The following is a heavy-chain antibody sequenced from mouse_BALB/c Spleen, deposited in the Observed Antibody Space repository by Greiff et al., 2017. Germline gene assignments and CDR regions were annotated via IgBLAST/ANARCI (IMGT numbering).Heavy chain of an antibody. CDR3: ARLITTGVFDD. CDR2: IDPANGNT. D-gene: IGHD1-1*01. Sequence: VQLQQSGAELVKPGASVKLSCTASGFNIKDTYMHWVKQRPEQGLEWIGRIDPANGNTKYDPKFQGKATITADTSSNTAYLQLSSLTSEDTAVYYCARLITTGVFDDWGQGTTLTVSS. V-gene: IGHV14-3*02. J-gene: IGHJ2*01. CDR1: GFNIKDTY.